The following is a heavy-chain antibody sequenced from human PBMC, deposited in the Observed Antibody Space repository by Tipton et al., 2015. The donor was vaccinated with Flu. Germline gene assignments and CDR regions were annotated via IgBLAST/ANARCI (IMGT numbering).Heavy chain of an antibody. V-gene: IGHV5-51*01. CDR2: IYPGDSDT. D-gene: IGHD2-15*01. Sequence: VQLVQSGAEVKKPGESLKISCKGSGYSFSSYWIVWVRQMPGKGLEWMGIIYPGDSDTRYSPSFQGQVTISADRSISTAYLQWSSLKASDNAMYYCARIGSPPDVGVVPAGTLYFGMDIWGQGTTVTVSS. CDR1: GYSFSSYW. J-gene: IGHJ6*02. CDR3: ARIGSPPDVGVVPAGTLYFGMDI.